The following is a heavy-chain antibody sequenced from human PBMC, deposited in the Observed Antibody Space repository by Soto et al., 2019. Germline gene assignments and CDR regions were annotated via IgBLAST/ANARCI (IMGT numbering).Heavy chain of an antibody. CDR1: GYTFTRSG. D-gene: IGHD5-12*01. Sequence: QVQLVQSGAEVKKPGASVKVSCKASGYTFTRSGISWVRQAPGQGLEWMGWISTYNGDTNYAQTFQGRVTMTTDTSTSIVHMEVMSLRSDDTAVYYCAREGVAPYYYYGMDVWGQGTPVTVSS. CDR3: AREGVAPYYYYGMDV. V-gene: IGHV1-18*01. CDR2: ISTYNGDT. J-gene: IGHJ6*02.